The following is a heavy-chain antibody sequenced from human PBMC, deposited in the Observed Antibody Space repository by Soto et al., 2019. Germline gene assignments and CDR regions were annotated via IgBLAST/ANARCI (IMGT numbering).Heavy chain of an antibody. CDR3: ARTGELRLDS. D-gene: IGHD1-7*01. CDR1: GYTFSNYG. J-gene: IGHJ4*02. Sequence: QVHLVQSGAEVKKPGASVRVSCKASGYTFSNYGISWVRQAPGQGLEWMGWISAYSGKTNYAQSLQVRVTMTTDTSTNTAYMELRSLTSDDTAVYYCARTGELRLDSWGQGTPVTVSS. V-gene: IGHV1-18*01. CDR2: ISAYSGKT.